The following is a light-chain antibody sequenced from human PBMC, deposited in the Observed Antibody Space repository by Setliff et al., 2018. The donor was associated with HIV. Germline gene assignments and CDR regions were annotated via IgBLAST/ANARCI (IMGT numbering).Light chain of an antibody. V-gene: IGLV2-14*03. CDR1: NSDIGAYNY. CDR3: YSYTAGTSYV. J-gene: IGLJ1*01. CDR2: DVT. Sequence: QSALTQPASVSGSPGQSITISCSGTNSDIGAYNYVSWYQQYPGKAPKLVIYDVTIRPSGVSNRFSGSKSGNTASLTISGLQAEDEGDYYCYSYTAGTSYVFGGGTKVTVL.